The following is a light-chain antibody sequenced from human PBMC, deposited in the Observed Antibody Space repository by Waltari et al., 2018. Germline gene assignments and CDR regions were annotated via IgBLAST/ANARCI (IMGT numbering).Light chain of an antibody. V-gene: IGKV3-15*01. J-gene: IGKJ2*01. Sequence: EIVMTQSPATLSVSPGEGATLSCRASQSVSSNLAWYQHKPGQAPRLLIYGASTRATGIPARFSGSGSGTEFTLTISSLQAEDVAVYYCQQYYTTLYTFGQGTKLEIK. CDR2: GAS. CDR3: QQYYTTLYT. CDR1: QSVSSN.